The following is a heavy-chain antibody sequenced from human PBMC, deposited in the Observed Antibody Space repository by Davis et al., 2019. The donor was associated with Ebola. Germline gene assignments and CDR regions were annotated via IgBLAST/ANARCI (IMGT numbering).Heavy chain of an antibody. J-gene: IGHJ6*04. V-gene: IGHV1-8*02. CDR3: ATGSDVNGSGSMDV. CDR2: MNPNSGNT. CDR1: GYTFTSYG. D-gene: IGHD3-10*01. Sequence: ASVKVSCKASGYTFTSYGISWVRQATGQGLEWMGWMNPNSGNTGYAQKFQGRVTMTRDTSISTAYMELSRLRSDDTAVYYCATGSDVNGSGSMDVWGKGTTVTVSS.